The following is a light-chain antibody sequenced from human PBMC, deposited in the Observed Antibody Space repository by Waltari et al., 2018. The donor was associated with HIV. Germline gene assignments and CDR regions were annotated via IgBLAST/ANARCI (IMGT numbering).Light chain of an antibody. Sequence: EIGLTQSPGTLSLSQGERATLSCRASQSVSSSYLAWYQQKPGQAPRLLIYGASSRATGIPDRFSGSGSGTDFTLIISRLEPEDFAVYYCQQYGSSLFTFGPGTKVDIK. CDR1: QSVSSSY. CDR3: QQYGSSLFT. CDR2: GAS. J-gene: IGKJ3*01. V-gene: IGKV3-20*01.